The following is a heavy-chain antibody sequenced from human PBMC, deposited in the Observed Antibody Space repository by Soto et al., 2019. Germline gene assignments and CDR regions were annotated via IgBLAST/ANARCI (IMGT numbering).Heavy chain of an antibody. CDR2: INAGKGNT. D-gene: IGHD2-21*02. V-gene: IGHV1-3*05. CDR1: GYTFTSYA. Sequence: QVQLVQSGAEEKKPGASVKVSCKASGYTFTSYAMHWVRQAPGQRLEWMGWINAGKGNTKYSQKFQCRVTITRDTSASTAYMELSSLRSEDTAVYYCARSIVVVTALDYWGQGTLVTVSS. CDR3: ARSIVVVTALDY. J-gene: IGHJ4*02.